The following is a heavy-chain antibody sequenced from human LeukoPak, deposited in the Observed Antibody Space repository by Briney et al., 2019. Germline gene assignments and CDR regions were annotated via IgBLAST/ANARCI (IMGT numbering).Heavy chain of an antibody. J-gene: IGHJ5*02. CDR2: IRSKACGGTT. CDR3: TSQKDYYGSGSYWTFDP. Sequence: GGSLRLSCTASGFTFGDYVMSWFRQAPGKGLEWVGFIRSKACGGTTEYAASVKGRSTISRDDSKSIVYVQMNSLKTEDTAVYYCTSQKDYYGSGSYWTFDPWGQGTLVTVSS. D-gene: IGHD3-10*01. CDR1: GFTFGDYV. V-gene: IGHV3-49*03.